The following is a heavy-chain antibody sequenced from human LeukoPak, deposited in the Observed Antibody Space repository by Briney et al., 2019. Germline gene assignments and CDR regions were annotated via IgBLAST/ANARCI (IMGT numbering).Heavy chain of an antibody. Sequence: ASVKVSCKASGYTFTGYYMRWVRQAPGQGLEWMGWINPNSGGTNYAQKFQGRVTMTRETSISTAYMELSRLRSDDTAVYYCAREELLWFGELLSKAYNWFDPWGQGTLVTVSS. CDR3: AREELLWFGELLSKAYNWFDP. D-gene: IGHD3-10*01. J-gene: IGHJ5*02. V-gene: IGHV1-2*02. CDR1: GYTFTGYY. CDR2: INPNSGGT.